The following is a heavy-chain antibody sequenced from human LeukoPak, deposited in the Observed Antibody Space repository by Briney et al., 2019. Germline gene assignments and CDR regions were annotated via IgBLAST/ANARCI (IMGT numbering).Heavy chain of an antibody. J-gene: IGHJ4*02. CDR2: ISSSSSYM. CDR1: GFTFSSYS. Sequence: GGSLRLSCAASGFTFSSYSMNWVRQAPGKGLEWVSSISSSSSYMYYADSVKGRFTISRDNAKNSLYLQMNSLRAEDTAVYYCARGSVRYYFDYWGQGTLVTVSS. CDR3: ARGSVRYYFDY. V-gene: IGHV3-21*01.